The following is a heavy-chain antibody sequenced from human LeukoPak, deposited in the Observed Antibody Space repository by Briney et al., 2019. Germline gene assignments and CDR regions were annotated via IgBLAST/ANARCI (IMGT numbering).Heavy chain of an antibody. CDR1: GGSISSYY. CDR3: ARQPRGSQWLASYFDY. CDR2: IYYSGST. J-gene: IGHJ4*02. Sequence: PSETLSLTCTVSGGSISSYYWSWIRQPPGKGLEWIGYIYYSGSTNYNPSLKSRVTISVDTSKNQFSLRLSSVTAADTAVYYCARQPRGSQWLASYFDYWGQGTLVTVSS. D-gene: IGHD6-19*01. V-gene: IGHV4-59*08.